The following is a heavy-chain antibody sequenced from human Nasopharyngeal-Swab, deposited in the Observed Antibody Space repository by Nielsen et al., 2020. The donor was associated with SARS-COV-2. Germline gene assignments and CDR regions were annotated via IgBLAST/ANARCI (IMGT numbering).Heavy chain of an antibody. J-gene: IGHJ6*02. D-gene: IGHD6-13*01. CDR3: AKAEGSNNYYYYGMDV. Sequence: VRQAPGKGLEWVSYISSSSSTIYYADSVKGRFTISRDNAKNSLYLQMNSLRAEDTAVYYCAKAEGSNNYYYYGMDVWGQGTTVTVSS. V-gene: IGHV3-48*01. CDR2: ISSSSSTI.